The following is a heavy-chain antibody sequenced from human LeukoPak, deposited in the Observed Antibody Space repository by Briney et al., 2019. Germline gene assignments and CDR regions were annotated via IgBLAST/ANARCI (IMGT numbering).Heavy chain of an antibody. CDR3: ARGWFGELLVDV. D-gene: IGHD3-10*01. J-gene: IGHJ6*02. V-gene: IGHV3-23*01. Sequence: GGSLRLSCAASGFTFNNYAMNWVRQAPGKGLEWVSVISGSDFGTYYADSVRGRFTISRDNSKNTLYLQMNSLRAEDTAVYYCARGWFGELLVDVWGQGTTVTVSS. CDR2: ISGSDFGT. CDR1: GFTFNNYA.